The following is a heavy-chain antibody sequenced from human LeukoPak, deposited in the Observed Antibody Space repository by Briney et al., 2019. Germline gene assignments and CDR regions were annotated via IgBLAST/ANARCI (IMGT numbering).Heavy chain of an antibody. D-gene: IGHD3-3*01. CDR1: GFTFSSYS. J-gene: IGHJ6*03. V-gene: IGHV3-21*04. CDR3: ASNGPYYDFWSGYYYYMDV. Sequence: GGSLRLSCAASGFTFSSYSMNWVRQAPGKGLEWVSSISSSSSYIYYADSVKGRFTISRDNSKNTLYLQMNSLRAEDTAVYYCASNGPYYDFWSGYYYYMDVWGKGTTVTVSS. CDR2: ISSSSSYI.